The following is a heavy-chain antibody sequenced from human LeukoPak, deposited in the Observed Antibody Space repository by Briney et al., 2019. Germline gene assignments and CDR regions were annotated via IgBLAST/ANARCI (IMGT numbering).Heavy chain of an antibody. CDR1: GYTFTSYY. CDR3: ARSEPAWVLRFLEWSDYYYGMDV. Sequence: GASVKVSCKASGYTFTSYYMHWVRQAPGQGLEWMGWINPNSGGTNYAQKFQGWVTMTRDTSISTAYMELSRLRSDDTAVYYCARSEPAWVLRFLEWSDYYYGMDVWGQGTTVTVSS. J-gene: IGHJ6*02. D-gene: IGHD3-3*01. V-gene: IGHV1-2*04. CDR2: INPNSGGT.